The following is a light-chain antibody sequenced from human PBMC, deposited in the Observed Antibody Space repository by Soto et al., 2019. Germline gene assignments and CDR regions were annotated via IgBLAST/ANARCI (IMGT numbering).Light chain of an antibody. Sequence: EIVLTQSPGTLSLSPGERATLSCRASQTASSTYLAWYQQKPGQAPRLLIYGASSRATGISDRFSGSGSGTDFTLTISRLEPQDSAVYYCQQYGGSPPITFGQGTRLEIK. V-gene: IGKV3-20*01. CDR1: QTASSTY. J-gene: IGKJ5*01. CDR2: GAS. CDR3: QQYGGSPPIT.